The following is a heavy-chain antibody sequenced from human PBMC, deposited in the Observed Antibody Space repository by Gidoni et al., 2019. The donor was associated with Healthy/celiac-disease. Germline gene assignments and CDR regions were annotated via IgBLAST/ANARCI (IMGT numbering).Heavy chain of an antibody. J-gene: IGHJ5*02. Sequence: EVQLLESGGGLVQPGGSLRLSCAASGFTFSSYAMRWVRQAPGKGLEWVSAISGSGGSTYYEDSVKGRFTISRDNSKNTLYLQMNSLRAEDTAVYYCANAIPIKEGFDPWGQGTLVTVSS. CDR3: ANAIPIKEGFDP. V-gene: IGHV3-23*01. CDR1: GFTFSSYA. CDR2: ISGSGGST.